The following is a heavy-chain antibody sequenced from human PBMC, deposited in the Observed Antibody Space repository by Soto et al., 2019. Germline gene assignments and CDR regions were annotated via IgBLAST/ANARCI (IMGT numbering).Heavy chain of an antibody. Sequence: SETLSLTCTVSGGSIRNVYWSWIRQAPGKGLEWIGFIFHSGNAKYNPSLKSRVTISVDTSKNQFSLSLDSVTAADTAVYFCARAHAPTLPFDYWGQGTLVTVPQ. CDR3: ARAHAPTLPFDY. V-gene: IGHV4-59*01. D-gene: IGHD2-15*01. CDR2: IFHSGNA. J-gene: IGHJ4*01. CDR1: GGSIRNVY.